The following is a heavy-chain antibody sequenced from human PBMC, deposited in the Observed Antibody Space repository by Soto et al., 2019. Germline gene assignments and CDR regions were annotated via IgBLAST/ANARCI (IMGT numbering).Heavy chain of an antibody. CDR2: IYYSGST. J-gene: IGHJ4*02. CDR1: GGSISSYY. Sequence: SETLSLTCTVSGGSISSYYWSWIRQPPGKGLEWIGYIYYSGSTNYNPSLKSRVTISVDTSKNQFSLKLSSVTAADTAVYYCARGAEVVPALYYFDYWGQGTLVTVSS. D-gene: IGHD2-2*01. V-gene: IGHV4-59*08. CDR3: ARGAEVVPALYYFDY.